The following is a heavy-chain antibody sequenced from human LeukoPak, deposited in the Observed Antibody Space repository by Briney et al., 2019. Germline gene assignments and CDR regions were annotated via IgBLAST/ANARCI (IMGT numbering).Heavy chain of an antibody. J-gene: IGHJ6*02. CDR1: GFTFSSYG. V-gene: IGHV3-30*18. CDR3: AKAVRFSGMDV. CDR2: ISYDGSNK. Sequence: GGSLRLSCAASGFTFSSYGMPWVRQAPGKGLEWVAVISYDGSNKYYADSVKGRFTISRDNSKNTLYLQMNSLRAEDTAVYYCAKAVRFSGMDVWGQGTTVTVSS. D-gene: IGHD3-3*01.